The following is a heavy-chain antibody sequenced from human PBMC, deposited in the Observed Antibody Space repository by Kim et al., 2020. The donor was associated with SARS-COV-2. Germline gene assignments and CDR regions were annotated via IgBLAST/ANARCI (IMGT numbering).Heavy chain of an antibody. V-gene: IGHV1-69*13. CDR1: GGTFSSYA. D-gene: IGHD6-13*01. CDR3: ESHLGRYDSSSWYGIDY. CDR2: IIPIFGTA. Sequence: SVKVSCKASGGTFSSYAISWVRQAPGQGLEWMGGIIPIFGTANYAQKFQGRVTITADESTSTAYMELSSLRSEDTAVYYCESHLGRYDSSSWYGIDYWGQGTLVTVSS. J-gene: IGHJ4*02.